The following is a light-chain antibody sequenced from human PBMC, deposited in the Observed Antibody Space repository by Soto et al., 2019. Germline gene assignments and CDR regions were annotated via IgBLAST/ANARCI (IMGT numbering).Light chain of an antibody. CDR2: DVS. CDR1: SSDVGGYNY. CDR3: SSYTSSSPWV. V-gene: IGLV2-14*01. Sequence: QSALTQPASVSGSPGQSITISCTGTSSDVGGYNYVSWYQQHPGKAPKLMIYDVSNRPSGVSNRFSGSKSGNTASLTISGLQAEDEADYYCSSYTSSSPWVFGGGTKHTVL. J-gene: IGLJ3*02.